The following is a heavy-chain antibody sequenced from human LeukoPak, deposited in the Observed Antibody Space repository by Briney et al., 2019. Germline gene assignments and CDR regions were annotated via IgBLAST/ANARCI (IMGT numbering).Heavy chain of an antibody. V-gene: IGHV3-30*03. CDR2: ISYDGSNK. D-gene: IGHD3-22*01. CDR3: ARANRYYYDSSGYLDAFGI. CDR1: GFTFSSYG. J-gene: IGHJ3*02. Sequence: PGGSLRLSCAASGFTFSSYGMHWVRQAPGKGLEWVAVISYDGSNKYYADSVKGRFTISRDNAKNSLYLQMNSLRAEDTAVYYCARANRYYYDSSGYLDAFGIWGQGTMVTVSS.